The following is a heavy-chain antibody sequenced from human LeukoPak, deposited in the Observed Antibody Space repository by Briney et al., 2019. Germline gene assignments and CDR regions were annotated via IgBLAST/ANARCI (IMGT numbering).Heavy chain of an antibody. D-gene: IGHD6-6*01. CDR3: ARDVDSSSSYPDF. CDR1: GFPFSSYW. J-gene: IGHJ4*02. Sequence: PGGSLRLSCAASGFPFSSYWMAWVRQAPGKGLEWVASIKQDGGETFYVDSVKGRFTISRDNAKNSLYLQMNSLRAEDTAVYYCARDVDSSSSYPDFWGQGTLVTVSS. CDR2: IKQDGGET. V-gene: IGHV3-7*01.